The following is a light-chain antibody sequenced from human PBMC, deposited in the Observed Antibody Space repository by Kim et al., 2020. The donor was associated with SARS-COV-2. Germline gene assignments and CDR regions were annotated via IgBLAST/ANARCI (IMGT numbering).Light chain of an antibody. CDR1: QSVSSSY. CDR3: QQDGSSPLYT. J-gene: IGKJ2*01. CDR2: GAS. Sequence: EIVLTQSPGTLSLSPGERATLSCRASQSVSSSYLAWYQQKPGQAPRLLIYGASSRATGNPDRFSGSGSGTDFPLTISRLEPEDFAVHYCQQDGSSPLYTFGQETKLEI. V-gene: IGKV3-20*01.